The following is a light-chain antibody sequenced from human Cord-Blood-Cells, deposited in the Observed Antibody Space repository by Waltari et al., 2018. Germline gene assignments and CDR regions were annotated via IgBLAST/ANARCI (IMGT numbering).Light chain of an antibody. V-gene: IGLV1-51*01. J-gene: IGLJ1*01. CDR3: GTWDSSLSAYV. CDR2: DNN. Sequence: QSVLTQPPSVSAAPGQKVTISCSGSSSNIRNNYLSWYQPLPGTAPKLLIYDNNKRPSGIPDRFSGSKSGTSATLGITGLQTGDEADYYCGTWDSSLSAYVFGTGTKVTVL. CDR1: SSNIRNNY.